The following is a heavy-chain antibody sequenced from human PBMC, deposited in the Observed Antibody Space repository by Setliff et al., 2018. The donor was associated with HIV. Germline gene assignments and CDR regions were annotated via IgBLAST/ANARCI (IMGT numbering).Heavy chain of an antibody. CDR3: AKGQLPYCTNGVCYAIDY. J-gene: IGHJ4*02. CDR2: MNPNSGNT. V-gene: IGHV1-8*01. CDR1: GYTFTNYD. D-gene: IGHD2-8*01. Sequence: ASVKVSCKASGYTFTNYDINWVRQATGQGLEWMGWMNPNSGNTGYAQKFQGRVTMTRNTSISTAYMELSSLRSEDTAVYYCAKGQLPYCTNGVCYAIDYWGQGTLVTVSS.